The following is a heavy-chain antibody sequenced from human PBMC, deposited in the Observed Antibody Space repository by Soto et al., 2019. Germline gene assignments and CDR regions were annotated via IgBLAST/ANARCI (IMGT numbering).Heavy chain of an antibody. CDR1: GGSISSYY. J-gene: IGHJ5*02. CDR2: IYTSGST. V-gene: IGHV4-4*07. Sequence: SETLSLTCTVSGGSISSYYWSWIRQPAGKGLEWIGRIYTSGSTNYNPPLKSRVTMSVDTSKNQFSLKLSSVTAADTAVYYCARDTGKAAAVRFDPWGQGTLVTVSS. D-gene: IGHD6-13*01. CDR3: ARDTGKAAAVRFDP.